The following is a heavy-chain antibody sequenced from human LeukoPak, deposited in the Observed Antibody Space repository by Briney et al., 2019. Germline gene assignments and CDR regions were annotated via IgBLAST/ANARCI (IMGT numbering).Heavy chain of an antibody. Sequence: GGSLRLSCAASGFTFSSYAMSWVRQAPGKGLEWVSAISGIGGSTYYADSVKGRFTISRDNSKNTLYLQMNSLRAEDTAVYYCAKDHYDSSGYPYYFDYWGQGTLVTVSS. CDR2: ISGIGGST. J-gene: IGHJ4*02. D-gene: IGHD3-22*01. CDR3: AKDHYDSSGYPYYFDY. V-gene: IGHV3-23*01. CDR1: GFTFSSYA.